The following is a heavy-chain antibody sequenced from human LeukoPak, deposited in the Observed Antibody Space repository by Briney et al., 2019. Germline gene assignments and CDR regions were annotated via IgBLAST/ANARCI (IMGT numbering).Heavy chain of an antibody. V-gene: IGHV3-30*03. J-gene: IGHJ4*02. CDR3: ARGSWELPY. Sequence: GGSLRLSCAVSGFTFSNYGMHWVRQAPGKGLEWVAVISYDGSNKYYADSVKGRFTISRDNAKNSLYLQMNSLRAEDTAVYYCARGSWELPYWGQGTLVTVSS. D-gene: IGHD1-26*01. CDR1: GFTFSNYG. CDR2: ISYDGSNK.